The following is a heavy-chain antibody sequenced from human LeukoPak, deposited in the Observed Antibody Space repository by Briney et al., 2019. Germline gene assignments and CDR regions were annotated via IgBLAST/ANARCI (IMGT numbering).Heavy chain of an antibody. Sequence: TSETLSLTCTVSGGSISSSSYYWGWIRQPPGKGLEWIGSIYYSGSTYYNPSLKSRVTISVDTSKNQFSLKLSSVTAADTAVYYCARAGGGSSSHFDYWGQGTLVTVSS. D-gene: IGHD2-2*01. V-gene: IGHV4-39*07. J-gene: IGHJ4*02. CDR3: ARAGGGSSSHFDY. CDR1: GGSISSSSYY. CDR2: IYYSGST.